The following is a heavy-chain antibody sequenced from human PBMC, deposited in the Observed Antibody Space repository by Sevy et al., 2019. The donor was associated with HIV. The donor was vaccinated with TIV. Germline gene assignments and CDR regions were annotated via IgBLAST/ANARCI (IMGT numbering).Heavy chain of an antibody. J-gene: IGHJ3*02. CDR2: ISWKSGSI. CDR1: GFSFDDYA. D-gene: IGHD6-13*01. CDR3: AKDISDGSNCFTQGAFDI. V-gene: IGHV3-9*01. Sequence: GGSLRLSCAASGFSFDDYAMHWVRQAPGKGLEWVSGISWKSGSIEYADSVKGGFTISRDNAKNSLYLQMNSLRAEDTALYYCAKDISDGSNCFTQGAFDIWGQGTMVTVSS.